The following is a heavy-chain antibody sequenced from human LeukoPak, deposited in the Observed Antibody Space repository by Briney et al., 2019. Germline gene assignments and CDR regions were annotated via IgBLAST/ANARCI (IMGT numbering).Heavy chain of an antibody. V-gene: IGHV3-23*01. CDR1: GFTFGNYA. D-gene: IGHD3-3*02. Sequence: GGSLRLSCTPSGFTFGNYAMSWVRQAPGKGLEWVSDISGSGGSTYYADSVKGRFTVSRDNAKNSLYLQMNSLRAEDTAVYYCAREKSFLEWLSTGRRDGYYMDVWGKGTTVTVSS. CDR3: AREKSFLEWLSTGRRDGYYMDV. CDR2: ISGSGGST. J-gene: IGHJ6*03.